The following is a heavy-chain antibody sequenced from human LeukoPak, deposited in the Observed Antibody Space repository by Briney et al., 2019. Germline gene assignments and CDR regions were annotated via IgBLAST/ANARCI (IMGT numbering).Heavy chain of an antibody. CDR3: AKEGGIAAAGTGEYFDF. V-gene: IGHV3-23*01. D-gene: IGHD6-13*01. CDR1: GFTFSSYA. Sequence: GGSLRLSCAASGFTFSSYAMGWVRQAPGKGLAWLAALSGRRGSTDYADSVKGRFTISRDNSKNTLYLQMNSLRAEDTAVYYCAKEGGIAAAGTGEYFDFWGQGTLVTVSS. CDR2: LSGRRGST. J-gene: IGHJ4*02.